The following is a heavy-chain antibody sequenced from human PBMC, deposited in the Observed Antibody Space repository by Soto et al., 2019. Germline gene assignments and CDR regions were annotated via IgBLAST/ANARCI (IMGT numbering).Heavy chain of an antibody. CDR3: AREFCSGGNCYTYYFDP. D-gene: IGHD2-15*01. Sequence: PGGSLRLSCADSGLTFNRYLMHWVGHSPGKGLVWVSHINTDGSNTNYADSVKGRFTISRDNAKSTLFLQMNSLRGEDTAVYYCAREFCSGGNCYTYYFDPWGQGIPVTVSS. J-gene: IGHJ5*02. CDR1: GLTFNRYL. CDR2: INTDGSNT. V-gene: IGHV3-74*01.